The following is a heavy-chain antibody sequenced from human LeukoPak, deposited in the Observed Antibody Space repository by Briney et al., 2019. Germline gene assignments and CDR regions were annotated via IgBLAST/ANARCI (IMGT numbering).Heavy chain of an antibody. V-gene: IGHV1-2*02. Sequence: ASVTLSCKSSGYTFTGYYIHWVRQAPGQGLEWKGWINPNSGGTNYAQKFQGRVTMTRDTSISTAYMELSRLGSDDTAVYYCARDSGVAAGSWGQGTLVTVSS. D-gene: IGHD6-13*01. CDR2: INPNSGGT. J-gene: IGHJ4*02. CDR3: ARDSGVAAGS. CDR1: GYTFTGYY.